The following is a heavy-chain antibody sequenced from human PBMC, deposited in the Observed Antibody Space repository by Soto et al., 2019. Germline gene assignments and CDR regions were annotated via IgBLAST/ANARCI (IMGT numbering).Heavy chain of an antibody. J-gene: IGHJ6*02. CDR3: AKDLDVGNYYYGMDG. CDR1: GFTFSSYG. Sequence: PGGSLRLSCAASGFTFSSYGMHWVRQAPGKGLEWVAVISYDGSNKYYADSVKGRFTISRDNSKNTLYLQMNSLRAEDTAVYYCAKDLDVGNYYYGMDGWGQGTTVTFSS. CDR2: ISYDGSNK. V-gene: IGHV3-30*18.